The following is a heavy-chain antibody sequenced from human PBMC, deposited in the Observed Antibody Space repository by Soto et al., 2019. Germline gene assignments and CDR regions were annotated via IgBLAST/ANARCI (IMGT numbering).Heavy chain of an antibody. Sequence: QITLKESGPTLVKPTQTLTLACTVSGFSLSTSGVGVGWIRQPPGKALEWLALIYWDDDKGYSPSLKITLTINNDTSTNHVVLTMTNMDPVDTDSYDCAHKGAGYRGFKYWGQGTLVTVSS. V-gene: IGHV2-5*02. CDR2: IYWDDDK. D-gene: IGHD5-12*01. J-gene: IGHJ4*02. CDR1: GFSLSTSGVG. CDR3: AHKGAGYRGFKY.